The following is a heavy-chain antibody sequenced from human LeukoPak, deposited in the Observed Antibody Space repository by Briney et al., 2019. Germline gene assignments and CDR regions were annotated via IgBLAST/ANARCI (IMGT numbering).Heavy chain of an antibody. V-gene: IGHV3-21*01. Sequence: ETLSLTCTVSGVSMDDYFWNWIRQTPGKGLEWVSSISSSSSYIYYADSVKGRFTISRDNAKNSLYLQMNSLRAEDTAVYYCASSQPCSSTSCYRTPTRVWGQGTLVTVSS. CDR2: ISSSSSYI. CDR1: GVSMDDYF. J-gene: IGHJ4*02. D-gene: IGHD2-2*02. CDR3: ASSQPCSSTSCYRTPTRV.